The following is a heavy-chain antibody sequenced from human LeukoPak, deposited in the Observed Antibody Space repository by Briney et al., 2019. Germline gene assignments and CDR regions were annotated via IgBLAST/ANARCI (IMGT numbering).Heavy chain of an antibody. CDR1: GGSISSHY. CDR3: ARVVAAAGTFLWAGYYYYMDV. V-gene: IGHV4-59*11. CDR2: IYYSGST. D-gene: IGHD6-13*01. J-gene: IGHJ6*03. Sequence: SETLSLTCTVSGGSISSHYWSWIRQPPGKGREWIGYIYYSGSTNYNPSLKSRVTISVDTSKNQFSLKLSSVTAADTAVYYCARVVAAAGTFLWAGYYYYMDVWGKGTTVTVSS.